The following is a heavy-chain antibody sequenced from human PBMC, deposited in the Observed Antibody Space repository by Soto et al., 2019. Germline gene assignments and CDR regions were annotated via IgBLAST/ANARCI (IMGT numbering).Heavy chain of an antibody. J-gene: IGHJ4*02. V-gene: IGHV4-61*08. CDR2: IYYSGST. CDR3: ASYGGNSAYSFDY. CDR1: GVSISSGGYS. D-gene: IGHD4-17*01. Sequence: PSETLSLTCAVSGVSISSGGYSWSWIRQPPGKGLECIGYIYYSGSTNYNPSLKSRVTISVDTSKKQFSLKLSSVTAADTAVYYCASYGGNSAYSFDYWGQGTLVTVSS.